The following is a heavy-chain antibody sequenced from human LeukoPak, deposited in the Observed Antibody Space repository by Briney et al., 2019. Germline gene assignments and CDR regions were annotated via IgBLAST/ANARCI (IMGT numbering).Heavy chain of an antibody. D-gene: IGHD5-24*01. CDR2: IYYSGST. Sequence: PSETLSLTCSVWCGSISSYYWSWIRQPPGKGLEWIGYIYYSGSTNYNPSLKSRATISVDTSKNQFSLKLSSVTAADTAVYYCARDTGRDGIDYWGQGTLVTVSS. CDR3: ARDTGRDGIDY. V-gene: IGHV4-59*01. CDR1: CGSISSYY. J-gene: IGHJ4*02.